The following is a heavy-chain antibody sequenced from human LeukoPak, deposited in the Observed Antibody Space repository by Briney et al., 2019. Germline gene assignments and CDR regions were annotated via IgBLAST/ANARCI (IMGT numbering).Heavy chain of an antibody. Sequence: PGSSLRLSCAASGFTFSSYAMHWVRQATGKGMEWVAVISYDGSNKYYADPVKGRFTISRDNAKNSLYLQMNSLRAEDTAVYYCARDFRYCSSTSCYGGWFDPWGQGTLVTVSS. CDR1: GFTFSSYA. CDR3: ARDFRYCSSTSCYGGWFDP. J-gene: IGHJ5*02. CDR2: ISYDGSNK. D-gene: IGHD2-2*01. V-gene: IGHV3-30-3*01.